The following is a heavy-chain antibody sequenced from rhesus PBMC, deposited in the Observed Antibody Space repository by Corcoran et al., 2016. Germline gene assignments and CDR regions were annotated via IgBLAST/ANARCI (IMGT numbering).Heavy chain of an antibody. CDR3: ARDAPPGPFDL. D-gene: IGHD2-15*01. CDR1: GSTYTDPY. J-gene: IGHJ2*01. Sequence: EVQLVQSGAEGEKPGSYGKLSCKASGSTYTDPYLHWVRPSPGKGLEWLGLVNPEDGEADDAQKFQDRVTITADMSTDTAYMELSSLRSEDTAVYYCARDAPPGPFDLWGPGTPITISS. V-gene: IGHV1-111*02. CDR2: VNPEDGEA.